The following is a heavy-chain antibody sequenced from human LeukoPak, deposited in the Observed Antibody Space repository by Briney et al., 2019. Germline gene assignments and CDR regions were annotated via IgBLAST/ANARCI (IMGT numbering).Heavy chain of an antibody. CDR2: IYYRGST. Sequence: SETLSLTCAVSGGSVSSISYYWGWIRQPPGQGLEWIGCIYYRGSTNYPPSLKTRVTISVYTSKRPCSLSLSSLTAADTAVYSCARCDVGSGSYSPNFDYWGEGTVVSVSS. CDR1: GGSVSSISYY. D-gene: IGHD3-10*01. CDR3: ARCDVGSGSYSPNFDY. J-gene: IGHJ4*02. V-gene: IGHV4-39*01.